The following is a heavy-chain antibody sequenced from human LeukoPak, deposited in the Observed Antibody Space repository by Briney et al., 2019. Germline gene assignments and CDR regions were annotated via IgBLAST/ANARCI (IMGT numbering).Heavy chain of an antibody. V-gene: IGHV4-30-4*01. CDR3: ARHPYSGSLGGYYFYYYYMDV. CDR2: IYYSGST. J-gene: IGHJ6*03. D-gene: IGHD1-26*01. Sequence: PSETLSLTCTVSGGSISSGDYYWSWIRQPPGKGLEWIGYIYYSGSTYYNPSLKSRVTISVDTSKNQFSLKLSSVTAADTAVYYCARHPYSGSLGGYYFYYYYMDVWGKGTTVTVSS. CDR1: GGSISSGDYY.